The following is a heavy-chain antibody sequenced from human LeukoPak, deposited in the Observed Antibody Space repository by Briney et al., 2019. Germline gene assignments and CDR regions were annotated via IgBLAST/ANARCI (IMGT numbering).Heavy chain of an antibody. CDR1: GFTFSSYA. CDR2: ISGSVVST. J-gene: IGHJ3*02. V-gene: IGHV3-23*01. D-gene: IGHD3-10*01. CDR3: AKGDSVNYYGSGSYRNHDAFDI. Sequence: GGSLRLSCAASGFTFSSYAMSWVRQAPGKGLEWVSTISGSVVSTYYADSVKGRFTISRDNSKNTLYLQMNSLRAEDTAVYYCAKGDSVNYYGSGSYRNHDAFDIWGQGTMVTVSS.